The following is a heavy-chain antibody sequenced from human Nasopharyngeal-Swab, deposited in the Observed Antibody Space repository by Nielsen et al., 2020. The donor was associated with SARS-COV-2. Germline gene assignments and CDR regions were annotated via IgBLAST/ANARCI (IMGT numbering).Heavy chain of an antibody. V-gene: IGHV4-34*01. J-gene: IGHJ3*02. Sequence: SDTLSPTCAPYGWSFSGYYWSWIRQPPGKGLEWIGEINHSGSTNYNPSLKSRVTISVDTSKNQFSLKLSSVTAADTAVYYCARGDSSSSPAFDIWGQGTMVTVSS. D-gene: IGHD6-6*01. CDR2: INHSGST. CDR3: ARGDSSSSPAFDI. CDR1: GWSFSGYY.